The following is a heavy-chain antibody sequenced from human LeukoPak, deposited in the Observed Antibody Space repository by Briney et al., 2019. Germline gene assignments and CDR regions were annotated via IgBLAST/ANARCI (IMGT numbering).Heavy chain of an antibody. CDR2: IIPIFGTA. D-gene: IGHD3-3*01. CDR3: ARDSRITIFGVVEYYYYYMDV. V-gene: IGHV1-69*13. Sequence: SVKVSCKASGGTFSSYAISWVRQAPGQGLEWMGGIIPIFGTANYAQKFQGRVTITADESTSTAYMELSSLRSEDTAVYYCARDSRITIFGVVEYYYYYMDVWGKGTTVTVSS. J-gene: IGHJ6*03. CDR1: GGTFSSYA.